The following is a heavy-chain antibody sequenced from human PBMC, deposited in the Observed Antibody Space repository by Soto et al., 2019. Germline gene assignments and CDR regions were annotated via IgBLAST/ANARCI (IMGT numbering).Heavy chain of an antibody. J-gene: IGHJ4*02. CDR1: GFTFSSYA. CDR2: ISGSGGST. D-gene: IGHD3-22*01. CDR3: AKEALYYYDSSGYLDY. V-gene: IGHV3-23*01. Sequence: EVQLLESGGGLVQPGGSLRLSCAASGFTFSSYAMSWVRQAPGKGLEWVSAISGSGGSTYYADSVKGRFTISRDNSKNTLYLQMNSLRAEDMAVYYCAKEALYYYDSSGYLDYWGQGTLVTVSS.